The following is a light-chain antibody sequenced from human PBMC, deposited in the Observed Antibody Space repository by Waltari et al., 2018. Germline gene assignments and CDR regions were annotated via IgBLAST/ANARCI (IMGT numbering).Light chain of an antibody. CDR2: DAS. Sequence: DIQMTQSPSSLSASVGDRVTITCQASQDITNCLNWYQQKPGQAPKLLIYDASNLKTGVPSRFSGRGFGTDFTFTISSLQPKDVATYYCQQYDVLQYTFGPGTKVNLK. V-gene: IGKV1-33*01. CDR1: QDITNC. J-gene: IGKJ3*01. CDR3: QQYDVLQYT.